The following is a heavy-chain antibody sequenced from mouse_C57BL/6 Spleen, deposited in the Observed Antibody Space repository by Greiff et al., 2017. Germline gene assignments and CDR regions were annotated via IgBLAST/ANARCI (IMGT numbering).Heavy chain of an antibody. V-gene: IGHV1-82*01. D-gene: IGHD2-4*01. CDR1: GYAFSSSW. Sequence: VKLMESGPELVKPGASVKISCKASGYAFSSSWMNWVKQRPGKGLEWIGRIYPGDGDTNYNGKFKGKATLTADKSSSTAYMQLSSLTSEDSAVYFCARNYDGSWFAYWGQGTLVTVSA. J-gene: IGHJ3*01. CDR2: IYPGDGDT. CDR3: ARNYDGSWFAY.